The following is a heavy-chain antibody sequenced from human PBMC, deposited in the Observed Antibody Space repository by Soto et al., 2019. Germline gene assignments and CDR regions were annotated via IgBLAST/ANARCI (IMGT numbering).Heavy chain of an antibody. CDR1: GFTFSSYA. D-gene: IGHD3-22*01. J-gene: IGHJ4*02. CDR3: AKSMAPITMIVVAPDY. Sequence: GGSLRLSCAASGFTFSSYAMSWVRQAPGKGLEWVSAISGSGGSTYYADSVKGRFTISRDNSKNTLYLQMNSLRAEDTAVYYCAKSMAPITMIVVAPDYWGQGTLVTVSS. V-gene: IGHV3-23*01. CDR2: ISGSGGST.